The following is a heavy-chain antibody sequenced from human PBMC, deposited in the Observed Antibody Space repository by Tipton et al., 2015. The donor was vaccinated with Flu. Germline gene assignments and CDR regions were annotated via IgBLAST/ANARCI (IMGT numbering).Heavy chain of an antibody. CDR3: ARDGPEWNCFAYMDV. V-gene: IGHV3-7*01. D-gene: IGHD1-7*01. CDR2: IKQDGTEI. Sequence: SLRLSCAASGFSFSDYWMSWVRQPPGKGLEWVANIKQDGTEIHYVESVKGRFTISRDNARNALSLQMNNLRVEDTAVYYCARDGPEWNCFAYMDVWGKGTTVTVS. CDR1: GFSFSDYW. J-gene: IGHJ6*03.